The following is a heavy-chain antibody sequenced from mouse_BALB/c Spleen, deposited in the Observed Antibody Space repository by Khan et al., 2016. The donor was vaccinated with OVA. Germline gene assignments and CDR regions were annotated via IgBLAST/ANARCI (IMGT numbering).Heavy chain of an antibody. V-gene: IGHV1-4*01. Sequence: QVQLQQSGAELARPGASVKMSCKASGYTFTTYTMHWVKQRPGQGLEWIGYIIPTNDYTNYNQKFKDRATLTADKSSSTAYMQLSSLTSEDSALYYCAREGGYYRSDGWFAYWGQGTLVTVSA. CDR3: AREGGYYRSDGWFAY. D-gene: IGHD2-14*01. CDR1: GYTFTTYT. J-gene: IGHJ3*01. CDR2: IIPTNDYT.